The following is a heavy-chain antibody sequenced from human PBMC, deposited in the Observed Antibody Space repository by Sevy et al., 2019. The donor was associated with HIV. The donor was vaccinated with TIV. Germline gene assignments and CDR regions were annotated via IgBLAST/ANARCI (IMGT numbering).Heavy chain of an antibody. V-gene: IGHV3-7*01. J-gene: IGHJ5*02. CDR2: IKQDGSEK. Sequence: GGSLRLSCAASGFTFSNYWMSWVRQAPGKGLEWVANIKQDGSEKYYVDSVKGQFTISRDNAKNSLSLQMNSLRAGDTAMYYCARDKGQGWFDPWGQGTLVTVSS. CDR3: ARDKGQGWFDP. CDR1: GFTFSNYW.